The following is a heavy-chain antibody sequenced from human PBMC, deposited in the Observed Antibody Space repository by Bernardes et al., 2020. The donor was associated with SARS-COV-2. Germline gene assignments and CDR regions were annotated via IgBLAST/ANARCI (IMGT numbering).Heavy chain of an antibody. J-gene: IGHJ6*02. V-gene: IGHV3-72*01. CDR2: SRGKGDSYTT. CDR3: ARDQWRRDYYYGFDV. D-gene: IGHD6-19*01. CDR1: GFTFSDHY. Sequence: GGSLRLSCAASGFTFSDHYMDWVRQAPGKGLEWVGRSRGKGDSYTTEYAASVKGRFTISRDDSKNSVYLQMNSLKIEDTADNYCARDQWRRDYYYGFDVWGQGNKVTVS.